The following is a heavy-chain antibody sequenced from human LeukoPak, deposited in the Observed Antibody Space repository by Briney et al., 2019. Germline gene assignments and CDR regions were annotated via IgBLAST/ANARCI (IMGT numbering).Heavy chain of an antibody. CDR3: ARYHGDHAGCFDY. V-gene: IGHV3-48*01. Sequence: GGSLRLSCAASGFTFSTYSMSWVRQAPGKGLEWVSYISRSSSTIYYADSVKGRFTISRDNAKNSLYLQMSSLRAEDTAMYYCARYHGDHAGCFDYWGQGTLVTVSS. CDR1: GFTFSTYS. J-gene: IGHJ4*02. CDR2: ISRSSSTI. D-gene: IGHD4-17*01.